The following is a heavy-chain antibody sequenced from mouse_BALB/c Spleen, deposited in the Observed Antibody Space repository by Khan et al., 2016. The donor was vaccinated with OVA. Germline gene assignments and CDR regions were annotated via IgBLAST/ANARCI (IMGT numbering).Heavy chain of an antibody. CDR2: IWGGGGP. D-gene: IGHD2-9*01. V-gene: IGHV2-6-4*01. J-gene: IGHJ4*01. CDR1: GFSLSRYN. CDR3: TRAYYGYDDYYAMDY. Sequence: QIQLVQSGPGLVALSQSLSITCTVSGFSLSRYNIHWVRLPSGKGLERLGMIWGGGGPVYNSILKSRLSFSNDDTMSQVFLKMNILQTDDTAMYYCTRAYYGYDDYYAMDYWGQGTSVTVSS.